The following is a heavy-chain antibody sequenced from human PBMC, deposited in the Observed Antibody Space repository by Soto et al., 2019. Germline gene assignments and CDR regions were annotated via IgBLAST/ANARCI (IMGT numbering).Heavy chain of an antibody. J-gene: IGHJ6*02. CDR3: ARDTAFNYYDSSGYFYYYYGMDV. Sequence: GGSLRLSCAASGFTFSSYAMHWVRQAPGKGLEWVAVISYDGSNKYYADSVKGRFTISRDNSKNTLYLQMNSLRAEDTAVYYCARDTAFNYYDSSGYFYYYYGMDVWGQGTTVTVSS. D-gene: IGHD3-22*01. CDR2: ISYDGSNK. CDR1: GFTFSSYA. V-gene: IGHV3-30-3*01.